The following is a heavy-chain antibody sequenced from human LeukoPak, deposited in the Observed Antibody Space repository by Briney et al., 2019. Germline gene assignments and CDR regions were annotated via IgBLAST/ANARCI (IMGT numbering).Heavy chain of an antibody. CDR1: GYTFTGYY. CDR2: INPNSGGT. Sequence: ASVKVSCKASGYTFTGYYMHWVRQAPGQGLEWMGRINPNSGGTNYAQKFQGRVTMTRDTSISTAYMELSRLRSDDTAVYYCAREENCSGGSCYYYWGQGTLVTVPS. CDR3: AREENCSGGSCYYY. V-gene: IGHV1-2*06. J-gene: IGHJ4*02. D-gene: IGHD2-15*01.